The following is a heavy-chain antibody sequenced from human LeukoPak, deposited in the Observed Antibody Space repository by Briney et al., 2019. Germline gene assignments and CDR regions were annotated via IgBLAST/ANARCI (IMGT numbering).Heavy chain of an antibody. CDR2: INPNSGGT. CDR1: GYTFTGYY. Sequence: ASVKGSCKASGYTFTGYYMHWVRQAPGQGLEWMGWINPNSGGTNYAQKFQGWVTMTRDTSISTAYMELSRLRSDDTAVYYCARDRDYYGSGSLDYWGQGTLVTVSS. V-gene: IGHV1-2*04. CDR3: ARDRDYYGSGSLDY. J-gene: IGHJ4*02. D-gene: IGHD3-10*01.